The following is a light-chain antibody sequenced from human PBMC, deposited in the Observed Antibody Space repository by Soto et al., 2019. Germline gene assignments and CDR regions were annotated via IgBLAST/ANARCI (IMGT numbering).Light chain of an antibody. CDR2: EVS. V-gene: IGLV2-14*01. J-gene: IGLJ2*01. Sequence: QSALTQPPSASGSPGQSVTISCTGTSSDVGRYDYVSWYQHHPGKAPKLMIYEVSNRPSGVSNRFSGSKSGNTASLTISGLQGEDEADYYCSSYTSGSTVVFGGGTKLTVL. CDR3: SSYTSGSTVV. CDR1: SSDVGRYDY.